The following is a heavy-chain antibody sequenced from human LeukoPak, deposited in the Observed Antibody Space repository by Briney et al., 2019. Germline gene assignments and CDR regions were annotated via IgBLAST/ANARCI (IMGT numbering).Heavy chain of an antibody. V-gene: IGHV3-21*01. CDR2: ISSSSSYI. J-gene: IGHJ4*02. D-gene: IGHD2-2*01. CDR3: ARSHTSWYFDY. Sequence: PGGSLRLSCAASGFTFSSYSMNWVRQAPGKGLEWVSSISSSSSYIYYADSVKGRFTISRGNAKNSLYLQMNSLRAEDTALYYCARSHTSWYFDYWGQGTLVTVSS. CDR1: GFTFSSYS.